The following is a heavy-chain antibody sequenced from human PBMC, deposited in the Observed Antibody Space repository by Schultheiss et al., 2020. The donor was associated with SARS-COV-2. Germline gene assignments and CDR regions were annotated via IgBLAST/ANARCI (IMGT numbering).Heavy chain of an antibody. CDR1: GGSISSYY. V-gene: IGHV4-34*09. J-gene: IGHJ4*02. Sequence: SETLSLTCTVSGGSISSYYWSWIRQPPGKGLEWIGEINHSGSTNYNPSLKSRVTISVDTSKNQFSLKLSSVTAADTAVYYCARAVGPISPQYFDYWGQGTLVTVSS. D-gene: IGHD3/OR15-3a*01. CDR2: INHSGST. CDR3: ARAVGPISPQYFDY.